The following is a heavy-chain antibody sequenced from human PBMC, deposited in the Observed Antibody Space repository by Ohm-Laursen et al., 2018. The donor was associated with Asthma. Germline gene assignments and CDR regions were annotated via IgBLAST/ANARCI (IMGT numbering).Heavy chain of an antibody. CDR3: ARGSFYYESTGYYFFDH. CDR2: IYYSGNT. J-gene: IGHJ4*02. Sequence: SQTLSLTCTVSGDSISSGNNYWSWIRQHPAKGLEWIGYIYYSGNTYSNPSLRSRVAISVDTSTNQFSLNLTSVTAADTAVYYCARGSFYYESTGYYFFDHWGQRALVTVSS. CDR1: GDSISSGNNY. D-gene: IGHD3-22*01. V-gene: IGHV4-31*03.